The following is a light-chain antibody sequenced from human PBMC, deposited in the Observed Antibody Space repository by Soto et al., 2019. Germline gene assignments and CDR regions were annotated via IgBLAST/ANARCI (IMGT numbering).Light chain of an antibody. CDR1: QSISSY. Sequence: DIQMTQSPSSLSASVGDRVTITCRASQSISSYLNWYQQKPGKAPKLLIYAASSLQSGVPSRFSGSGSGTDFTHTISSVQPEDFATYYCQQSYSTPPRTFGQGTKVEIK. V-gene: IGKV1-39*01. CDR2: AAS. CDR3: QQSYSTPPRT. J-gene: IGKJ1*01.